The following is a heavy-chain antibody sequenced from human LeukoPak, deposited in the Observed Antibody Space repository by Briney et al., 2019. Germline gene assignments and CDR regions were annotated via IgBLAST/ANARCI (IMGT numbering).Heavy chain of an antibody. CDR2: ISPADSDT. CDR3: ARHPRGP. D-gene: IGHD3-10*01. V-gene: IGHV5-51*01. CDR1: GYDFSNDW. J-gene: IGHJ5*02. Sequence: GEPLKISCKGSGYDFSNDWIAWVRQMPGKGLEWMGIISPADSDTRYSPSSQGQVTISADKSISTAYLQWSSLKASDSATYYCARHPRGPWGQGTLVAVSS.